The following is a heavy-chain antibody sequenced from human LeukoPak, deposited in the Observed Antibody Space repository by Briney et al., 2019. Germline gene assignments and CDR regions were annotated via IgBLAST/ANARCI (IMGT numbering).Heavy chain of an antibody. CDR1: GRSFSGYY. V-gene: IGHV4-34*01. J-gene: IGHJ4*02. D-gene: IGHD1-1*01. CDR2: INHSGST. CDR3: ARDRGTWNDDGFDY. Sequence: SETLSLTCAVYGRSFSGYYWSWIRQPPGKGLEWIGEINHSGSTNYNPSLKSRVTISVDTSKNQFSLKLSSVTAADTAVYYCARDRGTWNDDGFDYWGQGTLVTVSS.